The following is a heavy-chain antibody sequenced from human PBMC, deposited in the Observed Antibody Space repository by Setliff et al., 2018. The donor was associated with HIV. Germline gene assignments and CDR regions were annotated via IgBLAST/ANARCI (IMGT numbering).Heavy chain of an antibody. CDR1: GGSISSGSYF. V-gene: IGHV4-61*02. J-gene: IGHJ4*02. Sequence: SETLSLTCTVSGGSISSGSYFWTWIRQPAGKGLEWIGRIYTSGSTNYNPSLKSRVTISLDTSKNQFSLQLTSVTAADTAVYYCARYSPRGYTLTGPYWGQGTLVTVSS. D-gene: IGHD6-25*01. CDR2: IYTSGST. CDR3: ARYSPRGYTLTGPY.